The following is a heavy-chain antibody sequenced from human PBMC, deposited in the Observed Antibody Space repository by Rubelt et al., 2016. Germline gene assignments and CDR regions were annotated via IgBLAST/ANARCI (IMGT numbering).Heavy chain of an antibody. D-gene: IGHD3-16*01. J-gene: IGHJ4*02. Sequence: QVQLQQWGAGLLKPSETLSLTCAVYGGSFSGYYWNWIRQPPGRGLEWIGETNHSGNTTSNPSLKSRVTISVDTSKNQFPLKLSSVTAADTAVYYCARGQPGGGRFDFWSQGTLVTVSS. CDR1: GGSFSGYY. CDR3: ARGQPGGGRFDF. V-gene: IGHV4-34*01. CDR2: TNHSGNT.